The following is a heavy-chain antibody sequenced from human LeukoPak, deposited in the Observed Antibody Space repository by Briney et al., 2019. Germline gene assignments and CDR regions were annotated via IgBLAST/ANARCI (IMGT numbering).Heavy chain of an antibody. CDR3: ARDMAVAEFNI. D-gene: IGHD6-19*01. J-gene: IGHJ3*02. CDR1: GYTFTTYY. CDR2: INPNSGDT. Sequence: ASVKVSCKTSGYTFTTYYMHWVRQAPGQGLGWMGWINPNSGDTNYTQKFQGRVTVTRDTSISTAYMELSRLRSDDTAVYYCARDMAVAEFNIWGQGTMVTVSS. V-gene: IGHV1-2*02.